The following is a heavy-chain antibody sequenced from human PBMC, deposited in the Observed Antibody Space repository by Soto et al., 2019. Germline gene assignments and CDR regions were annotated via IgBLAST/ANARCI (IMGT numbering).Heavy chain of an antibody. D-gene: IGHD2-15*01. CDR3: ARVPTVVAAGYFDY. Sequence: GGSLRLSCAASGFTFSSYVMHWVRQAPGKGLEWVAVISYDGSNKYYADSVKGRFTISRDNSKNTLYLQMNSLRAEDTAVYYCARVPTVVAAGYFDYWGQGTLVTVSS. CDR1: GFTFSSYV. V-gene: IGHV3-30-3*01. J-gene: IGHJ4*02. CDR2: ISYDGSNK.